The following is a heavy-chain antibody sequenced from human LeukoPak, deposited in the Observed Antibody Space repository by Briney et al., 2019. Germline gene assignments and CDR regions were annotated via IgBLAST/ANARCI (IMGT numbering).Heavy chain of an antibody. CDR2: ISSSSSYI. CDR3: ARGYSSSWDIDY. CDR1: GFTFSDYY. D-gene: IGHD6-13*01. J-gene: IGHJ4*02. V-gene: IGHV3-11*06. Sequence: PGGSLRLSCAASGFTFSDYYMSWIRQAPGKGLEWVSYISSSSSYIYYADSVKGRFTISRDNAKNSLYLQMNSLRAEDTAVYYCARGYSSSWDIDYWGQGTLVTVSS.